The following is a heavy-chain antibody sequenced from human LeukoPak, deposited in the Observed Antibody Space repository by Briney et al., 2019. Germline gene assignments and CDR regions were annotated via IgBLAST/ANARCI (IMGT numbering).Heavy chain of an antibody. CDR1: EFTFSSYA. Sequence: GGSLRPSCAASEFTFSSYAMRWVRQPPGRGLEYVSVISSNGGSTYYANSVKGRFTISRDNSKNTLYLQMGSLRAEDMAVYYCARGGLLWFGELSGYWGQGTLVTVSS. J-gene: IGHJ4*02. CDR2: ISSNGGST. D-gene: IGHD3-10*01. V-gene: IGHV3-64*01. CDR3: ARGGLLWFGELSGY.